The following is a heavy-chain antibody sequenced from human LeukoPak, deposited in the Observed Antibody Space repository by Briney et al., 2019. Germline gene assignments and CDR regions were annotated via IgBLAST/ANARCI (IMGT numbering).Heavy chain of an antibody. CDR1: GGSFSGYY. CDR3: ARGMTGDY. Sequence: PSETLSLTCAVYGGSFSGYYWSWIRQPPGKGLEWTGEINHSGSTNYNPSLKGRVTISVDTSKNQFSLKLGSVTAADTAVYYCARGMTGDYWGQGTLVTVSS. V-gene: IGHV4-34*01. J-gene: IGHJ4*02. CDR2: INHSGST. D-gene: IGHD3-9*01.